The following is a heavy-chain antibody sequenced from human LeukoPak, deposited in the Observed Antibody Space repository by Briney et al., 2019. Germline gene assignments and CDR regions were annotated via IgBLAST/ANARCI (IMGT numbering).Heavy chain of an antibody. CDR2: INPSGGCT. Sequence: ASVKVSCKASGYTFTSHYMHWVRQAPGQGREWMGIINPSGGCTSYAQKFHGRVTMTRGASTRTVYMELSSLRSEDTAVYYCARDRAFIAAAGYYFDYWGQGTLVTVSS. D-gene: IGHD6-13*01. J-gene: IGHJ4*02. CDR1: GYTFTSHY. CDR3: ARDRAFIAAAGYYFDY. V-gene: IGHV1-46*01.